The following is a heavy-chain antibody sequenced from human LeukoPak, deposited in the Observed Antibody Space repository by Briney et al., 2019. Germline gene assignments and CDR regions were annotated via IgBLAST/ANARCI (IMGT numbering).Heavy chain of an antibody. D-gene: IGHD2-15*01. CDR3: ARGKNCSGGSCYLPTG. V-gene: IGHV1-69*13. J-gene: IGHJ4*02. CDR1: GGTFSSYA. CDR2: IIPIFGTA. Sequence: SVKVSCKASGGTFSSYAISWVRQAPGQGLEWMGGIIPIFGTANYAQKFQGRVTITADESTSTAYMELSSLGSEDTAVYYCARGKNCSGGSCYLPTGWGQGTLVTVSS.